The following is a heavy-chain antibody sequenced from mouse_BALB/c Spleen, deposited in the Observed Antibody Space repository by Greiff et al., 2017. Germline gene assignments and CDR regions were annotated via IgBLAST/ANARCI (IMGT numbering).Heavy chain of an antibody. D-gene: IGHD1-1*01. CDR1: GFTFSSYA. CDR3: ARYYCGSSYSYWYFDV. CDR2: ISSGGSYT. J-gene: IGHJ1*01. Sequence: EVMLVESGGGLVKPGGSLKLSCAASGFTFSSYAMSWVRQSPEKRLEWVAEISSGGSYTYYPDTVTGRFTISRDNAKNTLYLEMSSLRSEDTAMYYCARYYCGSSYSYWYFDVRGAGTTVTGSS. V-gene: IGHV5-9-4*01.